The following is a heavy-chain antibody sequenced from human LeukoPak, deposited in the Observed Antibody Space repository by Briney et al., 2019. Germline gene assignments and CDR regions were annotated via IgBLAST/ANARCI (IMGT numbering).Heavy chain of an antibody. CDR2: ISYDGSNK. Sequence: PGGSLRLSCAASGFTFSSYGMHWVRQAPGKGLEWVAVISYDGSNKYYADSVKGRFTISRDNSKNTLYLQMNSLRAEDTAVYYCAKGAKGSGWAFTFDYWGQGTLVTVSS. J-gene: IGHJ4*02. CDR1: GFTFSSYG. V-gene: IGHV3-30*18. CDR3: AKGAKGSGWAFTFDY. D-gene: IGHD6-19*01.